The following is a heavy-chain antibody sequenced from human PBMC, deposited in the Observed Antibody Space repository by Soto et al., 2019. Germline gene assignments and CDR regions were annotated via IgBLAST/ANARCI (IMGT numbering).Heavy chain of an antibody. D-gene: IGHD3-16*02. CDR3: AKELQLRLWELSPRGGMDV. J-gene: IGHJ6*02. V-gene: IGHV3-30*18. CDR1: GFTFSSYG. Sequence: QVQLVASGGGVVQPGRSLRLSCAASGFTFSSYGMHWVRQAPGKGLEWVAVISYDGSNKYYADSVKGRFTISRDNSKNKLYLQMNSLRAEDTAVYYCAKELQLRLWELSPRGGMDVWGQGTPVTVSS. CDR2: ISYDGSNK.